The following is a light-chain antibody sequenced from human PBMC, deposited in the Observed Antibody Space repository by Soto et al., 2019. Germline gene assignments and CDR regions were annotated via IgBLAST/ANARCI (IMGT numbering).Light chain of an antibody. V-gene: IGKV4-1*01. CDR2: WAS. CDR3: QQANSFPLT. J-gene: IGKJ4*01. Sequence: DIVMTQSPDSLTVSLGERATINCKSSQSVFYSSNNKNFLAWYQQKPGQPPKLLIYWASTRESGVPDRFSGSGSGTDFTLTSSSLQPEDFATYYCQQANSFPLTFGGGTKVDIK. CDR1: QSVFYSSNNKNF.